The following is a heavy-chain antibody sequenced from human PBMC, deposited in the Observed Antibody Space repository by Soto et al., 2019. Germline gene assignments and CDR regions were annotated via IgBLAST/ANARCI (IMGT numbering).Heavy chain of an antibody. J-gene: IGHJ4*02. Sequence: QSTLKESGPTLVKPTQTLTLTCTFFGISLRTTAVGVGWFRQPPGNALVWLALMYWADDERYSPSLKSRLTITKDTSKNQVALTMTNVDPVDTATDYCAHGSWSSADFYTNPYLAYWGQGIRVTVSS. CDR3: AHGSWSSADFYTNPYLAY. V-gene: IGHV2-5*02. CDR2: MYWADDE. D-gene: IGHD2-2*02. CDR1: GISLRTTAVG.